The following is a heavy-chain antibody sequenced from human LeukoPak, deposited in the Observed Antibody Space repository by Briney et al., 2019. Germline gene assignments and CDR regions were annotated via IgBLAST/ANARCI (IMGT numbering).Heavy chain of an antibody. D-gene: IGHD3-10*01. CDR1: GYXFTGYY. Sequence: ASVKVSCKASGYXFTGYYMHWVRQAPGQGLEWMGWINPNSGGTNYAQKFQGRVTMTRDTSISTAYMELSRLRSDDTAVYYCARGTMVRGVKVGMDVWGQGTTVTVSS. CDR3: ARGTMVRGVKVGMDV. CDR2: INPNSGGT. V-gene: IGHV1-2*02. J-gene: IGHJ6*02.